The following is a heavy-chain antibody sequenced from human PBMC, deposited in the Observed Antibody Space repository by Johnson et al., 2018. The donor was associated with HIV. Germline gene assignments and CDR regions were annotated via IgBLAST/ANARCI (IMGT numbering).Heavy chain of an antibody. D-gene: IGHD3-22*01. CDR2: ISGSGGST. CDR1: GFTFSSYA. V-gene: IGHV3-23*04. CDR3: AKGLGSSGYYYGGAFDI. Sequence: VQLVESGGGLIQPGGSLRLSCAASGFTFSSYAMSWVRQAPGKGLEWVSAISGSGGSTYYADSVKGRFTISRDNSKNTLYLQMNSLRAEDTAVYYCAKGLGSSGYYYGGAFDIWGQGTMVTVSS. J-gene: IGHJ3*02.